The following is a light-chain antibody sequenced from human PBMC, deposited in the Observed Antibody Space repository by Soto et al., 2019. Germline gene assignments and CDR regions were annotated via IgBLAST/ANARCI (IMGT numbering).Light chain of an antibody. Sequence: DIQMTQSPSSVSASVGDRVTITCRSSQGINNWLAWYQQKPRKAPELLIYAGSYLQSVVPSRFTGTGSGTDFTLTVRSLQPADVAPCFSKQSSAFPFTFGGATQVQ. V-gene: IGKV1-12*01. CDR1: QGINNW. CDR3: KQSSAFPFT. J-gene: IGKJ4*01. CDR2: AGS.